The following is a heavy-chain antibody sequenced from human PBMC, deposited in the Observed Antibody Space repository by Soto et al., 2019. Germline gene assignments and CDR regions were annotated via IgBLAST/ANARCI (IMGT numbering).Heavy chain of an antibody. CDR3: ASYRGALHFDS. CDR2: VFYGGT. D-gene: IGHD4-4*01. CDR1: GRSMSSNY. V-gene: IGHV4-59*01. Sequence: PSETLSLTCSVSGRSMSSNYWSWIRQSPDKGLEWLGYVFYGGTDYNPSLEGRVSMSVETSKSQFSLKMTSVTAADTAVYYCASYRGALHFDSWGQVIRVTVSS. J-gene: IGHJ4*02.